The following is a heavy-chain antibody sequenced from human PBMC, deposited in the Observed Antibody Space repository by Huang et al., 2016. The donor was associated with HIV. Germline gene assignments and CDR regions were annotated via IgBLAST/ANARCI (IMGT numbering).Heavy chain of an antibody. V-gene: IGHV1-8*01. J-gene: IGHJ4*02. D-gene: IGHD3-22*01. Sequence: QVQLVQSGAEVKKPGASVKVSCKASGYTFTNHDINWVRQARGQGLEWMGWINPSIGTAGYAQRFQCRVTMTRNTSISTAYMELSSLRSEDTAVYYCARVYYESSHYYIFLYWGQGTLVTVSS. CDR2: INPSIGTA. CDR1: GYTFTNHD. CDR3: ARVYYESSHYYIFLY.